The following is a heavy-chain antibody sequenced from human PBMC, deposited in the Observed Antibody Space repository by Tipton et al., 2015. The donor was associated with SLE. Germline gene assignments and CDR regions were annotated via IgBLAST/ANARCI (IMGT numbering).Heavy chain of an antibody. J-gene: IGHJ3*02. CDR3: AKDRDIPGAFDI. CDR1: GFTFSSYA. Sequence: SLRLSCAASGFTFSSYAMSWVRQAPGKGLEWVSAISGSGGGTYYADSVKGRFTISRDNSKNTLYLQMNSLRAEDTAVYYCAKDRDIPGAFDIWGQGTMVTVSS. D-gene: IGHD3-9*01. CDR2: ISGSGGGT. V-gene: IGHV3-23*01.